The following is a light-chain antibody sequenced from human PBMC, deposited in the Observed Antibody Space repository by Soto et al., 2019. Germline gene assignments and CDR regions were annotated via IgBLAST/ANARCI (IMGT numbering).Light chain of an antibody. CDR3: QQSYSTPLT. CDR1: QSISMY. V-gene: IGKV1-39*01. Sequence: DIQMTQSPSSLSASVGDRVTITCRASQSISMYLNWYQQKPGKAPHLLIYAPSSLQSGAPSRFSGSRSGTDSTINISTLQPDDLVTYYCQQSYSTPLTRGGGTKVDMK. CDR2: APS. J-gene: IGKJ4*01.